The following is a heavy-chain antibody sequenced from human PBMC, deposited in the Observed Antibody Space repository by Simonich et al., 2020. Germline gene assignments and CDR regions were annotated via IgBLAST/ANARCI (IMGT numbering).Heavy chain of an antibody. CDR1: GGSISSSSYY. Sequence: QLQLQESGPGLVKPSETLSLTCTVSGGSISSSSYYWGWIRQPPGKGLEWIGRIYYSWNNYYHPSLKSRDTISVDTSKNQFSLKLSSVTAADTAVYYCARHPEYSSNWFDPWGQGTLVTVSS. D-gene: IGHD6-6*01. CDR3: ARHPEYSSNWFDP. J-gene: IGHJ5*02. CDR2: IYYSWNN. V-gene: IGHV4-39*01.